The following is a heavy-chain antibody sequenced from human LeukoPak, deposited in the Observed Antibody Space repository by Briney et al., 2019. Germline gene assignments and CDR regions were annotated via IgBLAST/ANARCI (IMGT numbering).Heavy chain of an antibody. Sequence: GGSLRLSCAASGLTFSSSWMYWVRQAAGEGLVWVSDVNSDGSNTRYADSVRGRFTISRDNAKEMVHLQMNSLRAEDTAVYYCARAVSGWQAIDYWGQGTLVTVSS. V-gene: IGHV3-74*01. CDR2: VNSDGSNT. CDR3: ARAVSGWQAIDY. CDR1: GLTFSSSW. J-gene: IGHJ4*02. D-gene: IGHD6-19*01.